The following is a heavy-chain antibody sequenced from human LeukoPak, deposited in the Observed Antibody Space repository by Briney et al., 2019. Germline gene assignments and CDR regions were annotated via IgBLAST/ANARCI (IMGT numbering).Heavy chain of an antibody. Sequence: SETLSLTCAVYGGSFSGYYWSWIRQPPGKGLEWIGEINHSGSTNYNPSLKSRVTISVDTSKNQFSLKLSSVTAADTAVYYCARSVVVVPARFDLWGRGTLVTVSS. CDR2: INHSGST. V-gene: IGHV4-34*01. D-gene: IGHD2-2*01. CDR3: ARSVVVVPARFDL. J-gene: IGHJ2*01. CDR1: GGSFSGYY.